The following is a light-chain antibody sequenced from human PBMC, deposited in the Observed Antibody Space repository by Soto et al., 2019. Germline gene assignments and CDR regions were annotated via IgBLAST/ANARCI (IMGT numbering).Light chain of an antibody. CDR2: GAS. V-gene: IGKV3-20*01. CDR3: QQYGNSPWT. Sequence: EIVLTQSPGTLSLSPGERATLSCRASQSVSSGSLAWYQQKPGQAPRLLIYGASSRATGIPARFGGSGSGTDFTLTISRLEPEDFAVYYCQQYGNSPWTFGQGTKVDIK. CDR1: QSVSSGS. J-gene: IGKJ1*01.